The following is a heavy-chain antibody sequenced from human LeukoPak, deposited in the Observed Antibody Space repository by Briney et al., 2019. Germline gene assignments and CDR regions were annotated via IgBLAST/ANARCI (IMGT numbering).Heavy chain of an antibody. V-gene: IGHV3-74*01. D-gene: IGHD3-22*01. CDR2: INSDGSST. J-gene: IGHJ3*02. CDR3: AILSSGYNHDAFDI. Sequence: PGGSLRLSCAASGFTFSSYWMHWVRQAPGKGLVWVSRINSDGSSTSYADSVKGRFTISRDNAKNTLYLQMNSLRAEDTAVYYCAILSSGYNHDAFDIWGQGTMVTVSS. CDR1: GFTFSSYW.